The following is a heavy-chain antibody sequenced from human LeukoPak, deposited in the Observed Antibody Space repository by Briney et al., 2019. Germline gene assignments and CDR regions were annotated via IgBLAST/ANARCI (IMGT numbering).Heavy chain of an antibody. Sequence: SETLSLTCTVSGGSISSGSYYWSWIRQPAGKGLEWIGRIYTSGSTNYNPSLKSRVTISVDTSKNQCSLKLSSVTAADTAVYYCARDAPTTGTTRGAFDIWGQGTMVTVSS. V-gene: IGHV4-61*02. J-gene: IGHJ3*02. D-gene: IGHD1-1*01. CDR1: GGSISSGSYY. CDR2: IYTSGST. CDR3: ARDAPTTGTTRGAFDI.